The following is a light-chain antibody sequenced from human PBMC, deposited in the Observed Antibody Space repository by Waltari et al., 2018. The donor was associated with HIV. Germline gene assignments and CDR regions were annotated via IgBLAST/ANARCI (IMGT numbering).Light chain of an antibody. CDR3: QQYNSDST. V-gene: IGKV1-5*03. CDR1: QNINSW. CDR2: KAF. Sequence: DIQMTQSPSTLSASVGDRVTITCRASQNINSWLAWYQQKPGKAPKLLIYKAFSLESGVPSRFSGSKSGTEFTLTISSLQPDDFATYYCQQYNSDSTFGQGTKVEIK. J-gene: IGKJ1*01.